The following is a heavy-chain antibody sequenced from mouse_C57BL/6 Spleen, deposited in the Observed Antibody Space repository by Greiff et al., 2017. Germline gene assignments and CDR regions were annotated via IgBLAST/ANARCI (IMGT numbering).Heavy chain of an antibody. D-gene: IGHD2-1*01. CDR2: IRNKANNHAT. J-gene: IGHJ4*01. CDR1: GFTFSDAW. V-gene: IGHV6-6*01. Sequence: EVKVEESGGGLVQPGGSMKLSCAASGFTFSDAWMDWVRQSPEKGLEWVAEIRNKANNHATYYAESVKGRFTISRDDSKSSVYLQMNSLRAEDTGIYYCTRGNYVLYAMDYWGQGTSVTVSS. CDR3: TRGNYVLYAMDY.